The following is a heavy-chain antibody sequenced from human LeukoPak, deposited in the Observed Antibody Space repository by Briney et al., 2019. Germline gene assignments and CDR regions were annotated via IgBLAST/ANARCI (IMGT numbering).Heavy chain of an antibody. D-gene: IGHD3-9*01. Sequence: PSETLSLTCTVSGGSISSYYWSWIRQPAGKGLEWIGRIYTSGSTNYNPSLKSRVTMSVDTSKDQFSLKLSSVTAADTAVYYCARELPIFDWAGHGFDYWAREPWSPSPQ. CDR1: GGSISSYY. CDR2: IYTSGST. V-gene: IGHV4-4*07. CDR3: ARELPIFDWAGHGFDY. J-gene: IGHJ4*02.